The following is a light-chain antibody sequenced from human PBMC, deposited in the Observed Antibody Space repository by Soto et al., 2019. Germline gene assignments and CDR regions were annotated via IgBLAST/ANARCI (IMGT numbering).Light chain of an antibody. CDR2: GAA. V-gene: IGKV3-20*01. CDR3: QQYGSSGT. CDR1: QSVSNNY. Sequence: EIGLTQSPGTLSLSPGERATLSCRASQSVSNNYLAWYQQKPGQAPRLLIYGAATRATGIPDRFSGGGSGTDFTVTISRLEPEDFAVYYCQQYGSSGTFGQGTKVEIK. J-gene: IGKJ1*01.